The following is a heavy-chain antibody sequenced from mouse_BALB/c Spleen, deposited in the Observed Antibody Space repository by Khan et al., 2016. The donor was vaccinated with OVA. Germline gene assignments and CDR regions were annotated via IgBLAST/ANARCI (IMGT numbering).Heavy chain of an antibody. J-gene: IGHJ2*01. D-gene: IGHD2-4*01. CDR1: GYTFTSYW. Sequence: QVQLQQSGAELARPGTSVKLSCKASGYTFTSYWMQWVKQRPGQGLEWIGSIYHGDGDTRYTQKFKDKATLTADKSSSTAYMQLSSLASEDSAVSYCVRGGITTGYFDYWGQGTTLTVSS. CDR3: VRGGITTGYFDY. CDR2: IYHGDGDT. V-gene: IGHV1-87*01.